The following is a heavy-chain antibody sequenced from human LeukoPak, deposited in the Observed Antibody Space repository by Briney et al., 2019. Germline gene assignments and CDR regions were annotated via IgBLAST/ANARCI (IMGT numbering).Heavy chain of an antibody. CDR2: INHIGVT. D-gene: IGHD3-10*01. V-gene: IGHV4-34*01. Sequence: PSETLSLTCAVYGESFSGYYWSWIRQPPGKGLEWIGEINHIGVTNYNPSLKSRVTISIDTSKNQFSLKPSSVAAADTAVYYCARADSMIRGVLDYWGQGTLVTVSS. CDR3: ARADSMIRGVLDY. J-gene: IGHJ4*02. CDR1: GESFSGYY.